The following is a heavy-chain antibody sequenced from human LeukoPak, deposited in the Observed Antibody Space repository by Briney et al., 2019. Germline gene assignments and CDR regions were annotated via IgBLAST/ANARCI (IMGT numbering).Heavy chain of an antibody. Sequence: GGSLRLSCAASGFTFSSYGMHWVRQAPGKGLEWVAVISYDGSNKYYADSVKGRFTISRDNSKNTLYLQMNSLRAGDTAVYYCARDTRGESDYWGHGTLVTVSS. V-gene: IGHV3-30*03. CDR3: ARDTRGESDY. CDR2: ISYDGSNK. J-gene: IGHJ4*01. CDR1: GFTFSSYG. D-gene: IGHD2-2*01.